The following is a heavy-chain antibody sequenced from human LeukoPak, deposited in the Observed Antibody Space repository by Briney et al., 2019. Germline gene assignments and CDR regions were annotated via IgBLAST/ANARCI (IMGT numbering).Heavy chain of an antibody. Sequence: PGGSLRLSCAASGFTFSDYYMSWIRQAPGKGLEWVANIKQDGSEKYYVDSVKGRFTISRDNAKNSLYLQMNSLRAEDTAVYYCASEVWYFDLWGRGTLVTVSS. CDR3: ASEVWYFDL. CDR1: GFTFSDYY. V-gene: IGHV3-7*01. J-gene: IGHJ2*01. CDR2: IKQDGSEK.